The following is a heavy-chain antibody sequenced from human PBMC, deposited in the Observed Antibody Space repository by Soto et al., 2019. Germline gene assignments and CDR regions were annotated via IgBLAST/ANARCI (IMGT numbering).Heavy chain of an antibody. CDR3: ARSLPRITMVRGVIHPYYFDY. CDR2: IKQDGSEK. CDR1: GFTFSSYW. D-gene: IGHD3-10*01. J-gene: IGHJ4*02. Sequence: LRLSCAASGFTFSSYWMSWVRQAPGKGLEWVANIKQDGSEKYYVDSVKGRFTISRDNAKNSLYLQMNSLRAEDTAVYYCARSLPRITMVRGVIHPYYFDYWGQGTLVTVSS. V-gene: IGHV3-7*03.